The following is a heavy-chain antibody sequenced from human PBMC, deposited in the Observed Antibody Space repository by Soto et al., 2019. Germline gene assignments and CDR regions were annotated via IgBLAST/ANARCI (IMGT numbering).Heavy chain of an antibody. CDR1: GFTFTKAW. CDR3: TTASQWLPPYS. Sequence: EVQLVESGGGLVKPGGSLRLSCAASGFTFTKAWMTWVRQTPGKGLEWVGRIKSRADGGTTDYAASVKDRFMISRDDSNDTLYLHMNRLKTDDTAVYYCTTASQWLPPYSWGQGALVTVSS. V-gene: IGHV3-15*01. D-gene: IGHD6-19*01. CDR2: IKSRADGGTT. J-gene: IGHJ4*02.